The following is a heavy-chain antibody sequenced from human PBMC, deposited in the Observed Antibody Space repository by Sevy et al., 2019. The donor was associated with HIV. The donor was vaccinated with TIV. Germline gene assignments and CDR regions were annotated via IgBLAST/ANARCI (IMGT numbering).Heavy chain of an antibody. J-gene: IGHJ4*02. CDR1: GYTFTSYD. Sequence: ASVNVSCKASGYTFTSYDINWVRQATGQGLEWMGWMNPNSGNTGYAQKFQGRVTMTRNTSISTAYMELSSLRSEDTAVYYCARVTKMGIYFDYWGQGTLVTVSS. CDR2: MNPNSGNT. D-gene: IGHD4-4*01. CDR3: ARVTKMGIYFDY. V-gene: IGHV1-8*01.